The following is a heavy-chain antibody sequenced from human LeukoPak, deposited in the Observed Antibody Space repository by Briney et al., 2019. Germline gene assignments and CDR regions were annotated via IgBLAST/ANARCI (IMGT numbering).Heavy chain of an antibody. CDR2: IYYSGST. D-gene: IGHD3-3*01. CDR1: GGSISSGSYY. V-gene: IGHV4-39*01. CDR3: ARHPLHFPYYDFWSGTLYGMDV. J-gene: IGHJ6*02. Sequence: SETLSLTCTVSGGSISSGSYYWGWIRQPPGTGLEWIGSIYYSGSTYYNPSLKSRVTISVDTSKNQFSPKLSSVTAADTAVYYCARHPLHFPYYDFWSGTLYGMDVWGQGTTVTVSS.